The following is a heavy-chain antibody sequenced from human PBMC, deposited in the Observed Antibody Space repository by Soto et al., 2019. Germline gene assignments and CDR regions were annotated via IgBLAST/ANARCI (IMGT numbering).Heavy chain of an antibody. J-gene: IGHJ3*02. Sequence: SETLSLTCTVSGASISSSSHSWGWIRQPPGKRLEWIGSIYYPGSSNYNPSLNSRVIISVDTSKNQFSLRLTSLTAADTAVYYCATQVISGVVPDVFDIWGRGTLVTVSS. CDR3: ATQVISGVVPDVFDI. V-gene: IGHV4-39*01. D-gene: IGHD3-3*01. CDR1: GASISSSSHS. CDR2: IYYPGSS.